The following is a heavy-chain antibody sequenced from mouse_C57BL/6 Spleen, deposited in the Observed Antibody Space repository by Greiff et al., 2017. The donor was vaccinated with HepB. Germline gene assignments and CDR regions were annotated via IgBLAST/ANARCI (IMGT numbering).Heavy chain of an antibody. CDR1: GFNIKDDY. V-gene: IGHV14-4*01. CDR3: TTDYYGSSYNDAMDY. J-gene: IGHJ4*01. CDR2: IDPENGDT. Sequence: VQLQQSGAELVRPGASVKLSCTASGFNIKDDYMHWVKQRPEQGLEWIGWIDPENGDTEYASKFQGKATITADTSSNTAYLQLSSLTSEDTAVYYCTTDYYGSSYNDAMDYWGQGTSVTVSS. D-gene: IGHD1-1*01.